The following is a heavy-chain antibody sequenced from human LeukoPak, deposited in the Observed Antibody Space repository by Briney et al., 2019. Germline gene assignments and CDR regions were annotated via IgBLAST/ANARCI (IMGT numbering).Heavy chain of an antibody. J-gene: IGHJ6*03. D-gene: IGHD3-10*01. CDR2: VHYSGST. Sequence: SETLSLTCAVSGGSISSGVYSWSWVRQPPGKGLEWIASVHYSGSTYYNPSLKSRLTISVDTSKNQFSLELSSVTAADTALYFCARQLYVSGSYYAPMDVWGKGTTVTISS. CDR1: GGSISSGVYS. CDR3: ARQLYVSGSYYAPMDV. V-gene: IGHV4-30-2*03.